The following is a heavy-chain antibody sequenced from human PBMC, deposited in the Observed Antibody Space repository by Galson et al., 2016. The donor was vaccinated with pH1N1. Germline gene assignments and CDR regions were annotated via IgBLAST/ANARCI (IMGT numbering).Heavy chain of an antibody. V-gene: IGHV1-2*04. CDR2: INPNTGVT. CDR1: GYTFTAYY. Sequence: SVKVSCKASGYTFTAYYIHWVRQAPGQGLEWMGCINPNTGVTKYAQKFQGWVTMTRDTSISTANMELNRLRSNDTAVYYRARVRYSGSPSWFDPWGQGTLVTVSS. J-gene: IGHJ5*02. D-gene: IGHD1-26*01. CDR3: ARVRYSGSPSWFDP.